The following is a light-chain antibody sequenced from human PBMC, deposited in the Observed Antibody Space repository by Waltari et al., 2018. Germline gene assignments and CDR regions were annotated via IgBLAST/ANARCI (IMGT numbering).Light chain of an antibody. Sequence: SYELTQSPSVSVSPGQTARITCSGDALPTKFVYWYHQKSGQAPVLVTHEDTKRPSGIPERFSASASGTMATLTISGAQVEDEGDYYCYSTDSAGDYNVFGSGTKVTVL. CDR3: YSTDSAGDYNV. J-gene: IGLJ6*01. V-gene: IGLV3-10*01. CDR2: EDT. CDR1: ALPTKF.